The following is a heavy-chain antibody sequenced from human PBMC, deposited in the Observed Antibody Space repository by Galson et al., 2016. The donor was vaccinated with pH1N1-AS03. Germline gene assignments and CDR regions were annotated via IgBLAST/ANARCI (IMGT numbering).Heavy chain of an antibody. CDR2: ISSSSGTI. CDR1: GFTFSTYS. Sequence: LRLSCAASGFTFSTYSMNWVRQAPGEGLEWVSYISSSSGTIYYADSVKGRFTISRDNAKNSLYLQMNSLRDEDTAVYYCARESVTHHDYWGQGTLVTVSS. V-gene: IGHV3-48*02. CDR3: ARESVTHHDY. D-gene: IGHD2-21*02. J-gene: IGHJ4*02.